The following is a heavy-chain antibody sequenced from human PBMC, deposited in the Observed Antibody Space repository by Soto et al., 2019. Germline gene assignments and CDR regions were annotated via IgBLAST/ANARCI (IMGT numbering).Heavy chain of an antibody. CDR1: GITFSNYA. D-gene: IGHD6-13*01. Sequence: PGGSLRLSCAASGITFSNYAMTWVRQAAGKGLEWVSAISGSGGTTYYADSVKGRFTISRDNSKNTLHLQMSSLRAEDTAVYYCAKGVSSWSYYFDYWGQGTLVTVSS. V-gene: IGHV3-23*01. CDR3: AKGVSSWSYYFDY. CDR2: ISGSGGTT. J-gene: IGHJ4*02.